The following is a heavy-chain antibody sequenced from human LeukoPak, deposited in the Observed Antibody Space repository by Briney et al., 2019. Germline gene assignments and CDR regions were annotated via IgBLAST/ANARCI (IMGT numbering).Heavy chain of an antibody. V-gene: IGHV1-18*01. CDR3: AREGSSSWSGYFDL. J-gene: IGHJ2*01. CDR1: GYTFTTYQ. CDR2: ISAYTGHT. Sequence: ASVKVSCKASGYTFTTYQITWVRQAPGQGLEWMGWISAYTGHTKFAQKFQGRVTMTRDISTSTAYMEPRSLRSDDTAVYYCAREGSSSWSGYFDLWGRGTLVTVSS. D-gene: IGHD6-13*01.